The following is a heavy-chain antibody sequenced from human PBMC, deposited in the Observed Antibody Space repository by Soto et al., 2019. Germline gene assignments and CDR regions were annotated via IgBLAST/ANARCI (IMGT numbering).Heavy chain of an antibody. CDR3: ARHSSGYDYFLRIYHFDY. D-gene: IGHD5-12*01. Sequence: PSETLSLTCTVSGGSISSYYWSWIRQPPGKGLEWIGYIYYSGSTNYNPSLKSRVTISVDTSKNQFSLKLSSVTAADAAVYYCARHSSGYDYFLRIYHFDYWGQGTLVTVSS. J-gene: IGHJ4*02. V-gene: IGHV4-59*08. CDR1: GGSISSYY. CDR2: IYYSGST.